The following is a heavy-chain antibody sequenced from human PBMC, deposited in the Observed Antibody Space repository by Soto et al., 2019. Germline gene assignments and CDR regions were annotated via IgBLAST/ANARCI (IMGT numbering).Heavy chain of an antibody. V-gene: IGHV1-18*01. J-gene: IGHJ5*02. CDR2: MSTSNGNT. Sequence: QVQLVQSGAEVKKPGASVKVSCKASGYTFTSYDISWVRQAPGQGLEWMGWMSTSNGNTNDAQKRQGRVTMTTDTSTSTANMELRSLRPDDTAVYFCARDRNWVDPWGQGTLVTVS. CDR1: GYTFTSYD. CDR3: ARDRNWVDP.